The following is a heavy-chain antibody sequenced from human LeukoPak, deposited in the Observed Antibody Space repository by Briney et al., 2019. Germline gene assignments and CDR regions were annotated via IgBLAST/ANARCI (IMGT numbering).Heavy chain of an antibody. CDR3: ARGSSGWYYFDY. CDR1: GGTFSSYA. Sequence: SVKVSCKASGGTFSSYAISWVRQAPGQGLEWMGGIIPIFGTANYAQKFQGRVTITADESTSTAYMELSSLRSEDTAVYYCARGSSGWYYFDYWGQGTLVTVSS. V-gene: IGHV1-69*13. D-gene: IGHD6-19*01. CDR2: IIPIFGTA. J-gene: IGHJ4*02.